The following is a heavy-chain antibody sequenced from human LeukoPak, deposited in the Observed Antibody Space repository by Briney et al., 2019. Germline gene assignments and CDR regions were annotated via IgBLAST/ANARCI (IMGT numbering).Heavy chain of an antibody. V-gene: IGHV4-4*08. CDR3: ARDGSITTVRGGVDY. CDR2: IYSSGST. Sequence: PSETLSLTCTVSGGSMSSYYWCWIRQPPGKGLEWIGYIYSSGSTTYNPALKSRVTIFVDMSKNDFSLSLSSVTAADTAMYYCARDGSITTVRGGVDYWGQGTLVTVSS. D-gene: IGHD3-10*01. J-gene: IGHJ4*02. CDR1: GGSMSSYY.